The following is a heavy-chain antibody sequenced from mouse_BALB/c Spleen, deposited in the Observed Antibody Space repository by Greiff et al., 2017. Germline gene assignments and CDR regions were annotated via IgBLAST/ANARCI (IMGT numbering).Heavy chain of an antibody. CDR2: ISDGGSYT. CDR3: ARDVDYDDGFAY. Sequence: EVQGVESGGGLVKPGGSLKLSCAASGFTFSDYYMYWVRQTPEKRLEWVATISDGGSYTYYPDSVKGRFTISRVNAKNNLYLQMSSLKSEDTAMYYCARDVDYDDGFAYWGQGTLVTVSA. D-gene: IGHD2-4*01. J-gene: IGHJ3*01. V-gene: IGHV5-4*02. CDR1: GFTFSDYY.